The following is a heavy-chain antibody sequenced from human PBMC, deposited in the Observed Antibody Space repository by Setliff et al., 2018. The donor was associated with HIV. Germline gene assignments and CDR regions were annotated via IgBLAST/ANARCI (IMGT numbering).Heavy chain of an antibody. CDR3: ATYPFSRGYGNSALDI. J-gene: IGHJ3*02. V-gene: IGHV1-2*06. CDR1: GYSFSGLY. CDR2: FNPNTGGA. Sequence: ASVKVSCKPSGYSFSGLYVQWVRQAHGQRLDWIGRFNPNTGGADIGQSFQGRVTMTRDTSINTVYMELSSLTSDDTALYYCATYPFSRGYGNSALDIWGQGTMVTVSS. D-gene: IGHD1-7*01.